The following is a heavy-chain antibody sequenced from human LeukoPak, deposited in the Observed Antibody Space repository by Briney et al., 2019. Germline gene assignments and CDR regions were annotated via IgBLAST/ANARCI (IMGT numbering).Heavy chain of an antibody. Sequence: SETLSLTCTVSGGSISSYYWSWIRQPPGKGLEWIGYIYYSGSTNYNPSLKSRVTISVDTSKNQFSLKLSSVTAADTAVYYCARIYYYYYYMDVWGKGTTVTISS. V-gene: IGHV4-59*08. CDR1: GGSISSYY. CDR3: ARIYYYYYYMDV. CDR2: IYYSGST. J-gene: IGHJ6*03.